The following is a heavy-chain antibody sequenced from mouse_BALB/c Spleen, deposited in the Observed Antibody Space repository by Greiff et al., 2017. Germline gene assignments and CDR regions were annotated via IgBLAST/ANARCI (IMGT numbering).Heavy chain of an antibody. CDR3: ASLYGYDGVAY. CDR2: ISYDGSN. Sequence: EVKLMESGPGLVKPSQSLSLTCSVTGYSITSGYYWNWIRQFPGNKLEWMGYISYDGSNNYNPSLKNRISITRDTSKNQFFLKLNSVTTEDTATYYCASLYGYDGVAYWGQGTLVTVSA. J-gene: IGHJ3*01. CDR1: GYSITSGYY. D-gene: IGHD2-2*01. V-gene: IGHV3-6*02.